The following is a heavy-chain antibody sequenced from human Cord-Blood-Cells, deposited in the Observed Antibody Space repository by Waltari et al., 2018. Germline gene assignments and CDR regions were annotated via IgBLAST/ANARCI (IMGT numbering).Heavy chain of an antibody. D-gene: IGHD1-26*01. CDR3: ARERMYSGSYDAFDI. V-gene: IGHV1-69*01. CDR2: IIPIFGTA. CDR1: AGTFSSYS. J-gene: IGHJ3*02. Sequence: VQLVQSGAEVKKPGSSVQVSCKASAGTFSSYSTSWVRQAPGQGLEWMGGIIPIFGTANYAQKFQGRVTITADESTSTAYMELSSLRSEDTAVYYCARERMYSGSYDAFDIWGQGTMVTVSS.